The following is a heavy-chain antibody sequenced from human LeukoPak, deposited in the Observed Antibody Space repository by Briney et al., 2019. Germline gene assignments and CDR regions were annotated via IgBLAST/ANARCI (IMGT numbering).Heavy chain of an antibody. CDR3: ATGFIPAFPY. D-gene: IGHD2-2*02. J-gene: IGHJ4*02. CDR1: GFTFSSYW. CDR2: IKTKTEGATT. Sequence: GGSLRLSCAASGFTFSSYWMHWVRQAPGKGLEWVGLIKTKTEGATTDYTAPVKGRFTISRDDSKNTLFLQMNSLKTEDTAVYYCATGFIPAFPYWGQGTLVTVSS. V-gene: IGHV3-15*01.